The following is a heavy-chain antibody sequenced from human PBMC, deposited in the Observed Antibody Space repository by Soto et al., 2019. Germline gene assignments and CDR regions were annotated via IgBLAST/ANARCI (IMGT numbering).Heavy chain of an antibody. Sequence: GESLKISCKGSGYSFTSYWIGWVRQMPGKGLEWMGIIYPGDSDTRYSPSFQGQVTISADKSISTAYLQWSSLKASDTAMYYCARLEKKYDSSGYYYVLAEYFQHWGQGTLVTVSS. D-gene: IGHD3-22*01. CDR3: ARLEKKYDSSGYYYVLAEYFQH. V-gene: IGHV5-51*01. J-gene: IGHJ1*01. CDR2: IYPGDSDT. CDR1: GYSFTSYW.